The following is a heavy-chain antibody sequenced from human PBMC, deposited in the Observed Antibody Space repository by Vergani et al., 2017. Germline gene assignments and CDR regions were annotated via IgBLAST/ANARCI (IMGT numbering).Heavy chain of an antibody. CDR3: ASPLNWGHDAFDI. CDR2: FIPIFGTA. D-gene: IGHD7-27*01. CDR1: GGTFSSYA. V-gene: IGHV1-69*01. J-gene: IGHJ3*02. Sequence: QVQLVQSGAEVKKPGSSVKVSCKASGGTFSSYAISWVRQAPGHGLEWMGGFIPIFGTANYSQKFQGRVTITADESTSTAYMELSSLRSEDTAVYYCASPLNWGHDAFDIWGQGTMVTVSS.